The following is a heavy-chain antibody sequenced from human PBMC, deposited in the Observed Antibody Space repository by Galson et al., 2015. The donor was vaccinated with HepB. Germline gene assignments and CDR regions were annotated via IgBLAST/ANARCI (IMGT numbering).Heavy chain of an antibody. D-gene: IGHD6-13*01. Sequence: SLRLSCAASGITFSGSVMHWVRQASGKGLEWVGRIRTKNNNYATSYVASGKGRFTISRDDSKNTAYLQMNSLKIEDTAVYFCTRHGFGNSWRDYWGQGTLVTVSS. V-gene: IGHV3-73*01. CDR1: GITFSGSV. J-gene: IGHJ4*02. CDR2: IRTKNNNYAT. CDR3: TRHGFGNSWRDY.